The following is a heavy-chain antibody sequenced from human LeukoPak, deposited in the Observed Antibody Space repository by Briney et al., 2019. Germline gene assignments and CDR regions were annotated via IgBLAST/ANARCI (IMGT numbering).Heavy chain of an antibody. V-gene: IGHV3-48*01. CDR3: ARDWYDNSDAFDI. Sequence: PGGSLRLSCAASGFTFSDYSMNWVRQATGKGLEWVSYISSIGATIYYADSVKGRFTISRDNAKNSLYLQMNSLRAEDTAVYYCARDWYDNSDAFDIWGQGTMVTVSS. CDR1: GFTFSDYS. J-gene: IGHJ3*02. CDR2: ISSIGATI. D-gene: IGHD3-9*01.